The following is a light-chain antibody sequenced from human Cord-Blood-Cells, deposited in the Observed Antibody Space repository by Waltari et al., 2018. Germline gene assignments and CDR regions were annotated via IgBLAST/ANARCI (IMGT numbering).Light chain of an antibody. J-gene: IGKJ5*01. CDR1: QSLLHSNGYNY. CDR2: LGS. Sequence: DIVMTQSPLSLPVTPGEPASISCRSSQSLLHSNGYNYLDWYLQKPGQSPQLLIYLGSNRASGVPDRFSGSGSGTDFTLKISRVEADDFGVYYCMQALQTPITFGQGTRLEI. V-gene: IGKV2-28*01. CDR3: MQALQTPIT.